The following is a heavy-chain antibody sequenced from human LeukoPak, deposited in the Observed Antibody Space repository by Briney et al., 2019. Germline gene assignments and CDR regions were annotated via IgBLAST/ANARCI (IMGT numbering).Heavy chain of an antibody. CDR2: IKQDGSEK. CDR1: GFTFSSYA. Sequence: PGGSLRLSCAASGFTFSSYAMSWVRQAPGKGLEWVANIKQDGSEKYYVDSVKGRFTISRDNAKNSLFLQMNSLRAEDTAVYYCARVGPAVAGQNLDYWGQGTLVTVSS. V-gene: IGHV3-7*01. D-gene: IGHD6-19*01. J-gene: IGHJ4*02. CDR3: ARVGPAVAGQNLDY.